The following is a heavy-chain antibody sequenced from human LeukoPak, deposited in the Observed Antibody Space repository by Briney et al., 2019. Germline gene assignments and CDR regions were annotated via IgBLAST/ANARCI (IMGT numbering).Heavy chain of an antibody. CDR3: ARQTHRPYDFWSGYYLPDAFDI. J-gene: IGHJ3*02. CDR2: MNPNSGNT. V-gene: IGHV1-8*02. Sequence: ASVKVSCKASGCTFTSYDINWVRQATGQGLEWMGWMNPNSGNTGYAQRFQGRVTMTTDTSTSTAYMELRSLRSDDTAVYYCARQTHRPYDFWSGYYLPDAFDIWGQGTMVTVSS. CDR1: GCTFTSYD. D-gene: IGHD3-3*01.